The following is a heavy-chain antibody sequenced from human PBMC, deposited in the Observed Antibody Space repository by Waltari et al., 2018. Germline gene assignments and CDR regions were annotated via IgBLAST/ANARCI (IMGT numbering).Heavy chain of an antibody. V-gene: IGHV4-39*01. CDR2: IYYSGST. Sequence: QLQLQESGPGLVKPSETLSLTCTVSGGSISSSSYYWGWIRQPPGKGLEWIGSIYYSGSTYYNPSLMSRVTISVDTSKNQFSLKLSSVTAADTAVYYCARREDGYSYGFSYYFDYWGQGTLVTVSS. CDR1: GGSISSSSYY. D-gene: IGHD5-18*01. J-gene: IGHJ4*02. CDR3: ARREDGYSYGFSYYFDY.